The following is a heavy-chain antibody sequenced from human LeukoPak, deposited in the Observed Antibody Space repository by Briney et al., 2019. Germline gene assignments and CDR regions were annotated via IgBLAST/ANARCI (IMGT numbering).Heavy chain of an antibody. D-gene: IGHD3-10*01. V-gene: IGHV4-39*01. CDR1: GGSLRSSGHW. CDR3: ARQSGDQSSPWYFDA. J-gene: IGHJ4*02. Sequence: ASETRSLTCTVSGGSLRSSGHWWVWIRQPPGKGLEWIGSIHYSGEVYYSPSLKSRGTTSVDTSTAQFSLRLSSATAADTAIYYCARQSGDQSSPWYFDAWGQGTLVTVSS. CDR2: IHYSGEV.